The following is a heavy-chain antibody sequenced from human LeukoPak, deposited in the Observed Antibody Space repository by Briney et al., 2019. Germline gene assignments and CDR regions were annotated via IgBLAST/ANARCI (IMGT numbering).Heavy chain of an antibody. J-gene: IGHJ3*01. D-gene: IGHD6-19*01. Sequence: SETLSLTCSVSGASISNYYWSWIRQPAGKGLEWIGRISPSGSANYNPSLKSRVTMSGDTSKNQFSLNLSSVTAADTAVYYCARGGSSGWTAHDAFDFWGQGTMLTVSS. CDR1: GASISNYY. CDR2: ISPSGSA. V-gene: IGHV4-4*07. CDR3: ARGGSSGWTAHDAFDF.